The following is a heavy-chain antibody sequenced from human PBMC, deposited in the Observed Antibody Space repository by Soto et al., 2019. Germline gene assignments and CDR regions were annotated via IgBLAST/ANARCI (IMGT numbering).Heavy chain of an antibody. J-gene: IGHJ3*02. CDR1: GYTFTSYD. CDR3: ARQRVVLMVYAINPDDAFDI. CDR2: MNPNSGNT. V-gene: IGHV1-8*01. D-gene: IGHD2-8*01. Sequence: QVQLVQSGAEVKKPGASVKVSCKASGYTFTSYDINWVRQATGQGLEWMGWMNPNSGNTGYAQKFXXRVTMTRTTSXXTXYXXLSSLRSEDTAVYYCARQRVVLMVYAINPDDAFDIWGQGTMVTVSS.